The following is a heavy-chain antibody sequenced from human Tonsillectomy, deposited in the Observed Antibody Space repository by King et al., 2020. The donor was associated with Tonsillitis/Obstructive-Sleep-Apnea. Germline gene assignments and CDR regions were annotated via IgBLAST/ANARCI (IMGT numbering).Heavy chain of an antibody. CDR3: AREFVNDFGGGYYTLPYYYLDV. J-gene: IGHJ6*03. CDR2: IKQDGTEK. V-gene: IGHV3-7*01. Sequence: VQLVESGGGLVQPGGSLRLSCAASGFTFSTYWLTWVRQAPGKGLEWVANIKQDGTEKHYVDSVKGRFTISRDNAKNSLYLQMNSLRAEDTAVYYCAREFVNDFGGGYYTLPYYYLDVWGKGTT. D-gene: IGHD3-3*01. CDR1: GFTFSTYW.